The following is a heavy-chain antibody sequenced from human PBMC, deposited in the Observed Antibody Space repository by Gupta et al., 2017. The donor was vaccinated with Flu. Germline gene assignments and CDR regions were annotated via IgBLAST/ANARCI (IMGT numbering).Heavy chain of an antibody. V-gene: IGHV3-20*03. CDR2: INWKGNGT. CDR1: GFTVGDYG. CDR3: ATYDMDV. J-gene: IGHJ6*02. Sequence: GFTVGDYGMAWVRQAPGKGLEWVAGINWKGNGTGYADSVKGRFTISRDNAKNSLYLQMNSLRVEDTALYYCATYDMDVWGQGTTVTVSS.